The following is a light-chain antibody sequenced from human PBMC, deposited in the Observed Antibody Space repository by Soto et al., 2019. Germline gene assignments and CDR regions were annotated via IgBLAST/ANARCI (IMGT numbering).Light chain of an antibody. V-gene: IGLV2-8*01. J-gene: IGLJ2*01. CDR2: EVT. CDR3: SSYAGTXXXXXX. CDR1: SSDVGGYNY. Sequence: QSALTQPPSASGSPGQSVTISCTGTSSDVGGYNYVSWYQQXXXXAPKLMIYEVTKRPSGXPDRFSGSKSGNTASLTVSGXXXXDEADYYCSSYAGTXXXXXXFGXGTKLTVL.